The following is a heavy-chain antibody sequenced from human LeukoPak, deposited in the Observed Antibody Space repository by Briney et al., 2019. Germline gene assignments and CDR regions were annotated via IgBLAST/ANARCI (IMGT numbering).Heavy chain of an antibody. J-gene: IGHJ6*02. CDR3: ARNLDFGVYYYYYGMDV. Sequence: GGSLRLSCAVSGFTFSSYSMNWVRQAPGKGLEWVSYISSSSSTIYYADSVKGRFTISRDNAKNSLYLQMNSLRAEDTAVYYCARNLDFGVYYYYYGMDVWGQGTTVTVSS. CDR1: GFTFSSYS. CDR2: ISSSSSTI. V-gene: IGHV3-48*01. D-gene: IGHD3-3*01.